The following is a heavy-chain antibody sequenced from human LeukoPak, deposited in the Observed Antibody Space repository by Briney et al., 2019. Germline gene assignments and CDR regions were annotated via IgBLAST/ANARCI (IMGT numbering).Heavy chain of an antibody. CDR2: INHSGST. J-gene: IGHJ5*02. CDR1: GGSISNSGYY. Sequence: SETLSLTCTVSGGSISNSGYYWGWIRQPPGKGLEWIGEINHSGSTNYNPSLKSRVTISVDTSKNQFSLKLSSVTAADTAVYYCARRRRGITMVRGANNWFDPWGQGTLVTVSS. V-gene: IGHV4-39*07. CDR3: ARRRRGITMVRGANNWFDP. D-gene: IGHD3-10*01.